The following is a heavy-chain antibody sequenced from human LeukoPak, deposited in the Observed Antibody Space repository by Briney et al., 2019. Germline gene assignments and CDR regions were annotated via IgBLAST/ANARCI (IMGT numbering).Heavy chain of an antibody. J-gene: IGHJ2*01. CDR2: IYHSGST. Sequence: SETLSLTCAVSGGSISSGGYSWSWIRQPPGKGLEWIGYIYHSGSTYYNPSLKSRVTISVDRSKNQFSLKLSSVTAADTAVYYCARTYYYDSSGYTLGSRNWYFDLWGRGTLVTVSS. V-gene: IGHV4-30-2*01. CDR1: GGSISSGGYS. D-gene: IGHD3-22*01. CDR3: ARTYYYDSSGYTLGSRNWYFDL.